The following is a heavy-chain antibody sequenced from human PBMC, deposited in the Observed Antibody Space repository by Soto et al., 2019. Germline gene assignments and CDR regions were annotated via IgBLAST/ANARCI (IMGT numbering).Heavy chain of an antibody. CDR2: ISAYNGNT. CDR1: GYTFTRYG. Sequence: GASVKVSCKASGYTFTRYGISWVRQAPGQGLEWMGWISAYNGNTSYAQKLQGRVTMTTDTSTSTAYMELRSLRSDDTAVYYCARIVTYYDSSGYPWYFDYWGQGTLVTVSS. CDR3: ARIVTYYDSSGYPWYFDY. D-gene: IGHD3-22*01. V-gene: IGHV1-18*04. J-gene: IGHJ4*02.